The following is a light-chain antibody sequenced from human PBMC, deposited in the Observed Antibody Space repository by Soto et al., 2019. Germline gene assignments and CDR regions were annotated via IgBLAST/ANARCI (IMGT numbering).Light chain of an antibody. CDR1: QRVSTY. Sequence: EIVLTQSPATLSLSPGERATLSCRASQRVSTYVAWYQQTPGQAPRLLIVEASQRATGGPPRFSGSGSGTDFTLTSSSLEPEDFAVYYCQQRSSWPMTFGQGTKVEIK. CDR2: EAS. J-gene: IGKJ1*01. V-gene: IGKV3-11*01. CDR3: QQRSSWPMT.